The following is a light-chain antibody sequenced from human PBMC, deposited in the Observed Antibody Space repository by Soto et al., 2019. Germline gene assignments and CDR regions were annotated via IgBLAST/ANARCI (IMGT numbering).Light chain of an antibody. CDR3: QQRATWPWT. V-gene: IGKV3-11*01. CDR2: DTS. J-gene: IGKJ1*01. CDR1: QSIAIY. Sequence: IVLTQSPATLSFSPGEEATLSCRASQSIAIYLAWYQQKSGQSPRLLIYDTSNRAPGIPDRFSGSASGTDFTLTISSLEPEDFAVYYCQQRATWPWTFGQGTPVEIK.